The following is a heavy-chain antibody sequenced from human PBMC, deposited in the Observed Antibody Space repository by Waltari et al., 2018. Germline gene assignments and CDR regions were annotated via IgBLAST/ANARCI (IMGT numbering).Heavy chain of an antibody. CDR3: ARVFWTSASSGVSFLDP. V-gene: IGHV4-4*07. Sequence: QVQLQESGPGLVKPSETLSLTCTVSGGSISSYYWSWIRQPAGKGLAWSGRIYISGSTNTTPSVKSRVTMSLDTSKNHFSLTLSSVTAADTAVYYCARVFWTSASSGVSFLDPWGQGTLVTVSS. J-gene: IGHJ5*02. CDR1: GGSISSYY. D-gene: IGHD3-3*01. CDR2: IYISGST.